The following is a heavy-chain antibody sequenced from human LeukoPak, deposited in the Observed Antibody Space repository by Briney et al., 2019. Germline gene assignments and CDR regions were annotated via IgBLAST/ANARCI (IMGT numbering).Heavy chain of an antibody. J-gene: IGHJ6*02. Sequence: PGRSLRLSCAASGFTFSSYGMHWVRQAPGKGLEWVAVISYDGSNKYYADSVKGRFAISRDNSKNTLYLQMNSLRAEDTAVYYCAKESDPYGDYDPPGYYYGMDVWGQGTTVTVSS. D-gene: IGHD4-17*01. CDR2: ISYDGSNK. CDR3: AKESDPYGDYDPPGYYYGMDV. V-gene: IGHV3-30*18. CDR1: GFTFSSYG.